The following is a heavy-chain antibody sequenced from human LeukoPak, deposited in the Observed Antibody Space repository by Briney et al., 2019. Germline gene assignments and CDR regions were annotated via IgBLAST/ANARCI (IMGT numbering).Heavy chain of an antibody. J-gene: IGHJ4*03. V-gene: IGHV3-23*01. Sequence: GGSLRLSCAASGFTFSSYAMTWVRQAPGKGLEWVSGISGSGGNTYYANSVKGRFTISRDNSKSTLYLQMNNLGAEDTALYHCAKCMAEPGTCYFDNWGRGTLVTVSS. CDR1: GFTFSSYA. D-gene: IGHD6-13*01. CDR3: AKCMAEPGTCYFDN. CDR2: ISGSGGNT.